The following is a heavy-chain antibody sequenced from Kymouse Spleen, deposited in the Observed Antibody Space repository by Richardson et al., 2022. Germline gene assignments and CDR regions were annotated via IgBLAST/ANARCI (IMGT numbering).Heavy chain of an antibody. D-gene: IGHD3-10*01. CDR3: GITMVRGVITEDAFDI. CDR2: INAGNGNT. Sequence: QVQLVQSGAEVKKPGASVKVSCKASGYTFTSYAMHWVRQAPGQRLEWMGWINAGNGNTKYSQKFQGRVTITRDTSASTAYMELSSLRSEDTAVYYCGITMVRGVITEDAFDIWGQGTMVTVSS. CDR1: GYTFTSYA. J-gene: IGHJ3*02. V-gene: IGHV1-3*01.